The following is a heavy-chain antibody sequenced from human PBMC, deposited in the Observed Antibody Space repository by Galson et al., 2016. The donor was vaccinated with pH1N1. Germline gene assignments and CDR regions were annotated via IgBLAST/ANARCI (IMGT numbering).Heavy chain of an antibody. CDR1: GFSLSTSGVG. Sequence: PALVKPTQTLTLTCTFSGFSLSTSGVGVGWIRQPPGKALEWLALIYWDDDKRYSPSLKSWLTITKDTSKNQVVLTMTNMDPVDTATYYCARNGYGDYVGYFDYWGQGTLVTVSS. CDR3: ARNGYGDYVGYFDY. J-gene: IGHJ4*02. CDR2: IYWDDDK. V-gene: IGHV2-5*02. D-gene: IGHD4-17*01.